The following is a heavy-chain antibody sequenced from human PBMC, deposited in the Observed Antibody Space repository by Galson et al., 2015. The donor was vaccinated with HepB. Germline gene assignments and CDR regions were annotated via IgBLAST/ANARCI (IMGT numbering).Heavy chain of an antibody. V-gene: IGHV4-39*07. CDR2: IYYSGIT. CDR1: GGSISSSSYY. CDR3: ARERIFGVAHFDY. Sequence: ETLSLTCTISGGSISSSSYYWGWIRQPPGKGLEWIGSIYYSGITYHNPSLKSRVAISIDTSQKQSSLRLTSVTAADTAVYYCARERIFGVAHFDYWGQGTLVTVSS. J-gene: IGHJ4*02. D-gene: IGHD3-3*01.